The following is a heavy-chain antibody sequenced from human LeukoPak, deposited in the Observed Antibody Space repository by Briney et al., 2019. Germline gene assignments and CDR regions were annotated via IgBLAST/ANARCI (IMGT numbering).Heavy chain of an antibody. CDR1: GYTFTNFA. CDR3: TREDLCGGNVYRCGGSDS. CDR2: INTYNGNT. D-gene: IGHD4-23*01. Sequence: ASVKVSCKASGYTFTNFAISWVRQAPEEGLERMGWINTYNGNTDYAQKVQDRVTMTADTATSTAYMELRSLRSDDTAVYYCTREDLCGGNVYRCGGSDSWGQGTLVTVSS. J-gene: IGHJ4*02. V-gene: IGHV1-18*01.